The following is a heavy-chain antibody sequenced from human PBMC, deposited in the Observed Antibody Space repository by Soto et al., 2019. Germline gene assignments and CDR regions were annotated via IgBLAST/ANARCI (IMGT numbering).Heavy chain of an antibody. Sequence: GGSLRLSCAASGFTFSSYGMHWVRQAPGKGLEWVAVIWYDGSNKYYADSVKGRFTISRDNSKNTLYLQMNSLRPEDTGLYYCARENSRISPRLFQHWGHGTLVTVSS. J-gene: IGHJ1*01. CDR3: ARENSRISPRLFQH. CDR1: GFTFSSYG. CDR2: IWYDGSNK. D-gene: IGHD6-6*01. V-gene: IGHV3-33*01.